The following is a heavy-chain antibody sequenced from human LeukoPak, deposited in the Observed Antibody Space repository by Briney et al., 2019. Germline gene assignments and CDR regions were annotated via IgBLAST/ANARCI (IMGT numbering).Heavy chain of an antibody. V-gene: IGHV3-33*01. CDR3: ARGEPYYYDSSGYYLPY. CDR1: GFTFSSYG. D-gene: IGHD3-22*01. CDR2: IWYDGSNK. J-gene: IGHJ4*02. Sequence: GGSLRLSCAASGFTFSSYGMHWVRQAPGKGLEWVAVIWYDGSNKYYADSVKGRFTISRDNSKNTLYLQMNSLRAEDTAVYYCARGEPYYYDSSGYYLPYWGQGTLVTVSS.